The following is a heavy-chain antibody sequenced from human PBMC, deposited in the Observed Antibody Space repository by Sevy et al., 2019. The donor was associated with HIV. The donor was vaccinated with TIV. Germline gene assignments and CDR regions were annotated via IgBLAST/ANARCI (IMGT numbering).Heavy chain of an antibody. CDR1: GFIFSNHG. D-gene: IGHD4-4*01. V-gene: IGHV3-33*01. CDR3: ARDVDSNYDGIDA. J-gene: IGHJ6*02. Sequence: GGSLRLSCAASGFIFSNHGMHWVRQAPGKGLEWVARIWCDGSDTCYGESVKGRFTISRDNSKNTVDLQMNSLRVEDTAVYYCARDVDSNYDGIDAWGQWTTVTVSS. CDR2: IWCDGSDT.